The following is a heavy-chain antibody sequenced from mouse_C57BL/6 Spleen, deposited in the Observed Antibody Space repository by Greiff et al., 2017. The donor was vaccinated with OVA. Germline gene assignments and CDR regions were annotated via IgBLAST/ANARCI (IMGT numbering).Heavy chain of an antibody. Sequence: VQLQQSGAELVRPGASVKLSCKASGYTFTDYYINWVKQRPGQGLEWIARIYPGSGNTYYNEKFKGKATLTAEKSSSTAYMQLSSLTSEDSAVYFCARSRYDYDWFAYWGQGTLVTVSA. J-gene: IGHJ3*01. CDR2: IYPGSGNT. CDR1: GYTFTDYY. V-gene: IGHV1-76*01. CDR3: ARSRYDYDWFAY. D-gene: IGHD2-4*01.